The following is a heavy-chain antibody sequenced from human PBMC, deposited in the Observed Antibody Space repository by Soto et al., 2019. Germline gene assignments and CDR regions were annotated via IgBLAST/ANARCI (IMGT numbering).Heavy chain of an antibody. CDR1: GFTFSSYA. V-gene: IGHV3-23*01. D-gene: IGHD1-26*01. J-gene: IGHJ6*02. Sequence: EVQLLESGGGLVQPGGSLRLSCAASGFTFSSYAMSWVRQAPGKGLEWVSAISDSGGSTYYADSVKGRFTISRDNSKNTLYLQMNSLRAEDTAVYYCAKATSKGYYYYGMDVWGQGTTVTVSS. CDR3: AKATSKGYYYYGMDV. CDR2: ISDSGGST.